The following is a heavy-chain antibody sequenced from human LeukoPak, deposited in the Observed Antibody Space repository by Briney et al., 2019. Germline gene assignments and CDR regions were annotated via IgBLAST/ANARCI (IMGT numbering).Heavy chain of an antibody. V-gene: IGHV6-1*01. CDR2: AYYSSKWFI. CDR1: GDSVSGNPAG. D-gene: IGHD3-10*01. CDR3: ARGAVRGGTNFDY. J-gene: IGHJ4*02. Sequence: SQTLSLTCAISGDSVSGNPAGWNRIRQSPSRGLESLGRAYYSSKWFIDYALSVKGRITITPDTSKKQFSLQLNSVTAEDTAVYYCARGAVRGGTNFDYWGQGTLVTVSS.